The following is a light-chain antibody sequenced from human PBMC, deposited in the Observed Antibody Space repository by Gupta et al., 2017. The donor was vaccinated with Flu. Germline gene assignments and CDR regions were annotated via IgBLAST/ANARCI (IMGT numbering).Light chain of an antibody. J-gene: IGLJ3*02. CDR1: TSDVGGHDF. CDR2: DIS. V-gene: IGLV2-11*01. CDR3: SAHAGSSIWV. Sequence: PGPSVTIYCTGTTSDVGGHDFISWYHPSAGEPPNLILYDISRRPAGVPSLFSGSKAGNTASLTIAGLQGEEEGDFYCSAHAGSSIWVFGGGTRLTVL.